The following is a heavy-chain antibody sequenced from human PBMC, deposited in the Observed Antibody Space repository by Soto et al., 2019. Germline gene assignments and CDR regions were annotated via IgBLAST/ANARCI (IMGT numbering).Heavy chain of an antibody. CDR2: IYHGGST. Sequence: PSETLSLTCAVSGGSISSTDWWSWVRQPPGKGLEWIGEIYHGGSTNYDPSLKSRVTISVDRSKNQFSLKLTSVTAADTAVYYCASSKSGGSYYFDYWGQGTLVTVSS. CDR3: ASSKSGGSYYFDY. CDR1: GGSISSTDW. J-gene: IGHJ4*02. V-gene: IGHV4-4*02. D-gene: IGHD1-26*01.